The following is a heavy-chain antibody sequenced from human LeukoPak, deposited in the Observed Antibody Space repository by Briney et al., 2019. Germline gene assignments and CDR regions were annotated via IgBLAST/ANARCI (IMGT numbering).Heavy chain of an antibody. CDR3: TRGSCPLYFDF. Sequence: PGGSLRLSCAASGFSLRSYAIHWVRQAPGKGREYVSAMRHDGGTTYYADSVKGRFTVSRHNSRNMVYLQMGGLRAEDMAVYYCTRGSCPLYFDFWGQGTQVTVSS. V-gene: IGHV3-64*02. J-gene: IGHJ4*02. CDR1: GFSLRSYA. D-gene: IGHD6-19*01. CDR2: MRHDGGTT.